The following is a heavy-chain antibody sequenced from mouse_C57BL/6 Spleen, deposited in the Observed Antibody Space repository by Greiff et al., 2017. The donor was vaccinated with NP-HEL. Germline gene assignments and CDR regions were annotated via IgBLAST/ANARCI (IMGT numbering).Heavy chain of an antibody. V-gene: IGHV1-42*01. CDR2: INPSTGGT. J-gene: IGHJ3*01. Sequence: EVQLQQSGPELVKPGASVKISCKASGYSFTGYYMNWVKQSPEKSLEWIGEINPSTGGTTYNQKFKAKATLTVDKSSSTAYMQLKSLTSEESAVYYCARGRAYWGQGTLVTV. CDR1: GYSFTGYY. CDR3: ARGRAY.